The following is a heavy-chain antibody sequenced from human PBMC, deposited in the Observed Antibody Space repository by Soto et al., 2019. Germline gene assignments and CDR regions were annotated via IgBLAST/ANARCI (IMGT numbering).Heavy chain of an antibody. CDR2: ILYDESDK. D-gene: IGHD6-6*01. J-gene: IGHJ4*02. CDR1: GLTFSSYG. CDR3: AKDPEYRTSSLRNDFEY. Sequence: GGSLSLSFAASGLTFSSYGMHWFRQAPGKAREWVAVILYDESDKWFADSVKGRFTISSDNYKNTLYLQMNSLRAEDTAMYYCAKDPEYRTSSLRNDFEYWAQGTPVTVSS. V-gene: IGHV3-30*18.